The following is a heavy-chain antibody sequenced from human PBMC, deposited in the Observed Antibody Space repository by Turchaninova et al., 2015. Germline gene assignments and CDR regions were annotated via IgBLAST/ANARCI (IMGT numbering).Heavy chain of an antibody. J-gene: IGHJ6*02. CDR3: AMCRDGYNNYYYGMDV. Sequence: EVQLVEFGGGLVQRGGSLRLFCAASEFIFSDFSMALVRQAPGKGLGWVSGLSAKGGGKYHPASGKGRVTIPRDHSKNRLYLKMTSLRADATAVYYCAMCRDGYNNYYYGMDVWGQGTTVTVSS. D-gene: IGHD5-24*01. CDR2: LSAKGGGK. V-gene: IGHV3-23*04. CDR1: EFIFSDFS.